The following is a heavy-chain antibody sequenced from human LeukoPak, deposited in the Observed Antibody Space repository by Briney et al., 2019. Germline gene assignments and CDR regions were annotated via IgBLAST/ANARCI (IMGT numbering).Heavy chain of an antibody. D-gene: IGHD3-10*01. Sequence: PSETLSLTCTVPGGSISSSSYYWGWIRQPPGKGLEWIGSIYYSGSTYYNPSLKSRVTISVDTSKNQFSLKLSSVTAADTAVYYCARAMVRGAPSNFDYWGQGTLVTVSS. CDR1: GGSISSSSYY. V-gene: IGHV4-39*01. J-gene: IGHJ4*02. CDR3: ARAMVRGAPSNFDY. CDR2: IYYSGST.